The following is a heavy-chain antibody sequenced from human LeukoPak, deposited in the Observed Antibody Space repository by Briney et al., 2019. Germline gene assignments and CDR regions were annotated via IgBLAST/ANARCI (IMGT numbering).Heavy chain of an antibody. D-gene: IGHD5-12*01. V-gene: IGHV1-46*01. CDR3: AKVAGGYDYSTDY. Sequence: GASVKVSCKASGYTFTSYYMHWVRQAPGQGLEWMGVINPSGGSTSYAQKFQGRVTMTRDTSTSTVYMELSSLRSEDTAVYYCAKVAGGYDYSTDYWGQGTLVTVSS. CDR1: GYTFTSYY. J-gene: IGHJ4*02. CDR2: INPSGGST.